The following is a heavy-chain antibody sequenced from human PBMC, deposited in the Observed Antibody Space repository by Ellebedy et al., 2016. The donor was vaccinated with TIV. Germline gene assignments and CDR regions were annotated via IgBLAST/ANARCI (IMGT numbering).Heavy chain of an antibody. D-gene: IGHD6-13*01. V-gene: IGHV3-23*01. CDR2: ISGSGGST. Sequence: GESLKISCAASGFTFSSYAMSWVRQAPGKGLEWVSAISGSGGSTYYADSVTGRFTISRDNYKNTLYLQMNSLRAEDTAVYYCAGTSGAAAGYYYYYGMDVWGQGTTVTVSS. J-gene: IGHJ6*02. CDR1: GFTFSSYA. CDR3: AGTSGAAAGYYYYYGMDV.